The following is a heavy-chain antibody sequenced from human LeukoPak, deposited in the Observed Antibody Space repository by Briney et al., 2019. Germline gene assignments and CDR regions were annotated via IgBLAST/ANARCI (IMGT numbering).Heavy chain of an antibody. J-gene: IGHJ4*02. Sequence: GGSLRLSCAASGFTFSDYSMSWVRQAPGKGLEWVSAISGSGGSTYYADSVKGRFTISRDNSKNTLYLQMNSLRAEDTAVYYCAKDVRRGSWYYFDYWGQGTLVTVS. D-gene: IGHD6-13*01. CDR1: GFTFSDYS. CDR2: ISGSGGST. CDR3: AKDVRRGSWYYFDY. V-gene: IGHV3-23*01.